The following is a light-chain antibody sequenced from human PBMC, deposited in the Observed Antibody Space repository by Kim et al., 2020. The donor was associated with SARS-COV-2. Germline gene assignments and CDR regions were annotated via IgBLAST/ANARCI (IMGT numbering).Light chain of an antibody. Sequence: SVGDRVTITCRASETSRKDLNWYQHKQTGKAPELLVYGASKLNSGVPSRFSGSGSGTDFTLIISSLQPEDFGTYYCQQSYSSPITFGQGTRLEI. CDR2: GAS. V-gene: IGKV1-39*01. CDR3: QQSYSSPIT. CDR1: ETSRKD. J-gene: IGKJ5*01.